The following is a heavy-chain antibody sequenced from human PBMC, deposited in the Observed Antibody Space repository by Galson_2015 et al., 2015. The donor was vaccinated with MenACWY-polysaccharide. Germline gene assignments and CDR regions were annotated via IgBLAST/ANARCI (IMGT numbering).Heavy chain of an antibody. Sequence: SLRLSCAGSGFTFSSYAIHWVRQAPGKGLEWVAVISYDGSNKYYADSVKGRFTISRDNSENTLYLEMNSLRAEDTAVFYCARTYSSRTPCYGMVVWGQGTTVTVSS. CDR3: ARTYSSRTPCYGMVV. CDR2: ISYDGSNK. V-gene: IGHV3-30-3*01. D-gene: IGHD2-2*01. CDR1: GFTFSSYA. J-gene: IGHJ6*02.